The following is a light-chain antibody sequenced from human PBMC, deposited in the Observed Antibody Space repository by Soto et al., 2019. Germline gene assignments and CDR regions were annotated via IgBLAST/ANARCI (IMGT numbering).Light chain of an antibody. Sequence: QSVLTQPASVSGSAGQSITISCSGTMRDVGAYNLVSWYQQHPGTAPKLIIYEVRNRPSGISSRFSGSRSGNTASLTISGLQPEDEGDYYCTSHAGSNNYVFGTGTKVTAL. CDR2: EVR. V-gene: IGLV2-14*01. CDR1: MRDVGAYNL. J-gene: IGLJ1*01. CDR3: TSHAGSNNYV.